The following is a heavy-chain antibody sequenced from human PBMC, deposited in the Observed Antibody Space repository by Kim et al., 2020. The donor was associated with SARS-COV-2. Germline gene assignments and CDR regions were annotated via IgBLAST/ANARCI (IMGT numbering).Heavy chain of an antibody. Sequence: GGSLRLSCAASGFTFSTYWMMWVRQAPGKGLEWVAYINEDGSEKAHVGSVKGRFTVSRDNAKDSLHLQMNSLRAEDTAVFYCARALKYCTGNGCRLALDIWGQGTMVTVS. V-gene: IGHV3-7*01. J-gene: IGHJ3*02. CDR3: ARALKYCTGNGCRLALDI. D-gene: IGHD2-8*02. CDR2: INEDGSEK. CDR1: GFTFSTYW.